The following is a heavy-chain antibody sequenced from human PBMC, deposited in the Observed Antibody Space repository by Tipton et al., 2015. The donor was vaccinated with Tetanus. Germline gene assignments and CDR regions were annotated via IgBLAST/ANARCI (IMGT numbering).Heavy chain of an antibody. J-gene: IGHJ4*02. CDR2: ISYDGSKK. D-gene: IGHD1-26*01. CDR3: AKELHWERTFDY. V-gene: IGHV3-30*18. CDR1: GFIFRSYG. Sequence: SLRLSCVASGFIFRSYGMNWVRQAPGKGLEWVAVISYDGSKKYYLDSVKGRFTISRDNSNNTLYLQMNSLRAEDTAVYYCAKELHWERTFDYWVQGALVIVSS.